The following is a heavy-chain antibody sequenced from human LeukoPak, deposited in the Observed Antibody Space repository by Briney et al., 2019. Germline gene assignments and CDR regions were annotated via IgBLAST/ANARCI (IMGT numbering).Heavy chain of an antibody. J-gene: IGHJ3*02. Sequence: GRSLKLSCAASGFTFSSYAMHWVRQAPGKGLEWVAVISYDGSNKYYADSVKGRFTISRDNSKNTLYLQMNSLRAEDTAVYYCARAGDYYDSSGYYNAFDIWGQGTMVTVSS. D-gene: IGHD3-22*01. CDR3: ARAGDYYDSSGYYNAFDI. CDR1: GFTFSSYA. CDR2: ISYDGSNK. V-gene: IGHV3-30*04.